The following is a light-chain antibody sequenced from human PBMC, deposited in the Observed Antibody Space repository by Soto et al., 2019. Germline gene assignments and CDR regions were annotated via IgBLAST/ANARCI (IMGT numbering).Light chain of an antibody. V-gene: IGKV3-11*01. J-gene: IGKJ1*01. CDR2: DAS. CDR3: QQRSNWPPWT. Sequence: EILLTQSPATLSLSPGERATLSCRASQSVSSYLAWYQQKPGQPPRLLIYDASNKATGIPARFSGSGSGTDFTLTISSLEPEDFAVYYCQQRSNWPPWTFGQGTKVEIK. CDR1: QSVSSY.